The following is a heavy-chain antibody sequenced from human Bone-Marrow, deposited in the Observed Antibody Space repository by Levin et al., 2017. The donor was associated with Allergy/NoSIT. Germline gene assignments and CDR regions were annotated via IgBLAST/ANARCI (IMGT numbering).Heavy chain of an antibody. Sequence: GESLKISCQGSGYTFTSYWIDWVRQMPGKGLEYMGVIYPGDSDTRYSASFQGQVTISVDKSISTAYLQWTSLKASDTAMYYCARAPGYTSGWHDYWGQGTLVTVSS. CDR1: GYTFTSYW. CDR2: IYPGDSDT. CDR3: ARAPGYTSGWHDY. D-gene: IGHD6-19*01. J-gene: IGHJ4*02. V-gene: IGHV5-51*01.